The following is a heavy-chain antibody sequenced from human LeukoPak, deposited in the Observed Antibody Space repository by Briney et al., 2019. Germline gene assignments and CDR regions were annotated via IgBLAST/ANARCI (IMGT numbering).Heavy chain of an antibody. CDR1: GGXISSXXXY. CDR2: IYYSGST. CDR3: ARRSGKGWFDP. Sequence: VSGGXISSXXXYWGXIRXXPXXGLQWIGSIYYSGSTYYNPSLKSRVTISVDTSKNQFSLKLSSVTAADTAVYYCARRSGKGWFDPWGQGTLVTVSS. V-gene: IGHV4-39*01. J-gene: IGHJ5*02. D-gene: IGHD3-10*01.